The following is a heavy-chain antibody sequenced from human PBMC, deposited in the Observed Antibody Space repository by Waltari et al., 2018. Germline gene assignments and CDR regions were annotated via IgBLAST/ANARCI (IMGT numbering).Heavy chain of an antibody. CDR1: GGSFSGYY. CDR3: ARGLTDHYDFWSGFSYYFDY. V-gene: IGHV4-34*01. D-gene: IGHD3-3*01. J-gene: IGHJ4*02. Sequence: QVQLQQWGAGLLKPSETLSLTCAVYGGSFSGYYWSWLRQPPRTGPEWIGEINHSGSTNYDPSLKSRVTISVDTSKNQFSLKLSSVTAADTAVYYCARGLTDHYDFWSGFSYYFDYWGQGTLVTVSS. CDR2: INHSGST.